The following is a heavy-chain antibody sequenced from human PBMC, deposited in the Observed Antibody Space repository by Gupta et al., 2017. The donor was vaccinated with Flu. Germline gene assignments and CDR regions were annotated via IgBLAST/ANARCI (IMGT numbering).Heavy chain of an antibody. CDR3: ARHARGDQLTLDD. V-gene: IGHV4-59*08. CDR2: GYYSGTT. J-gene: IGHJ4*02. Sequence: TVSGGSISSYYWSWIRQPPGKGLEWRGYGYYSGTTNYNPSLKSRVTISVDTAKNQFSLKLTSVTAADTAVYYCARHARGDQLTLDDLGQGTLVTVSS. D-gene: IGHD2-2*01. CDR1: GGSISSYY.